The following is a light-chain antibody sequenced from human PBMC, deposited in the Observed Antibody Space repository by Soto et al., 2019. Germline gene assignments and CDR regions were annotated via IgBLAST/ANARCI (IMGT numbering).Light chain of an antibody. Sequence: QAVVTQPPSVSGAPGQRVTISCTGSSSNIGAGYDVHWYQLLPGTAPKLLIYGNNNRPSGVPDRFSGSKSGTSASLAITGLQAEYEADYYCQSYDSSLSTYVFGTGTKVTVL. V-gene: IGLV1-40*01. CDR3: QSYDSSLSTYV. CDR2: GNN. J-gene: IGLJ1*01. CDR1: SSNIGAGYD.